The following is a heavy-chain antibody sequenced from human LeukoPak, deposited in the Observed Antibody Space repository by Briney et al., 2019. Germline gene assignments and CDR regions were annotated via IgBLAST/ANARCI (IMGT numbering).Heavy chain of an antibody. D-gene: IGHD5-18*01. Sequence: ASVKVSCKASGYTFTSYDINWVRQATGQGREWMGWMNPKMRNTGYAQKFQGRVTMTRNTSISTAYMELSSLRSEDTAVYYCARGRGDTAMVRDYYYYMDVWGKGTTVTVSS. CDR3: ARGRGDTAMVRDYYYYMDV. CDR2: MNPKMRNT. V-gene: IGHV1-8*01. CDR1: GYTFTSYD. J-gene: IGHJ6*03.